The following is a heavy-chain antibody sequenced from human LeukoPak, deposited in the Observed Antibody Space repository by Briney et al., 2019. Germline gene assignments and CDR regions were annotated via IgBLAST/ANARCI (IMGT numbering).Heavy chain of an antibody. CDR3: ARGRYCSSTSCYPYYYYGMDV. D-gene: IGHD2-2*01. CDR1: GGSISSGGYY. J-gene: IGHJ6*04. V-gene: IGHV4-30-4*02. CDR2: IYDSGST. Sequence: SETLSLTCTVAGGSISSGGYYWGWIRQPPGKGLEWIGYIYDSGSTYYNPSLKSRVTISVDTSKTQFSLKLSYVTAADTAVYYCARGRYCSSTSCYPYYYYGMDVWGKGNPVTVSS.